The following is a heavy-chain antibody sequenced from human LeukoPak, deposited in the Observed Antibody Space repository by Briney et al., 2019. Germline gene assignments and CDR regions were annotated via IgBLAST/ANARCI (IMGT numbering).Heavy chain of an antibody. D-gene: IGHD2-2*01. Sequence: ASVKVSCKASGYTFTSYDINWVRQATGQGLEWMGWMNPHSGNTGYAQKFQGRVTMTRNTSISTAYMELSSLRSEDTAVYFCARKGPANYYYYYMDVWGKGTTVTVSS. V-gene: IGHV1-8*01. CDR2: MNPHSGNT. J-gene: IGHJ6*03. CDR1: GYTFTSYD. CDR3: ARKGPANYYYYYMDV.